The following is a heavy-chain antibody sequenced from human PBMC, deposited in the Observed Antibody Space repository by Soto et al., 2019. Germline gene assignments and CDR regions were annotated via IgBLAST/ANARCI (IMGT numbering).Heavy chain of an antibody. CDR2: ISSSGSTI. CDR1: GFTFSDYY. D-gene: IGHD6-19*01. CDR3: ARVVPGAGSFYFYY. Sequence: LRLACAASGFTFSDYYMSWVRQAPGKGLEWVSYISSSGSTIYYADSVQGRFTISRDNAENSLFLQMNSLRAADTAVSYCARVVPGAGSFYFYYWGQGTLVTVTS. V-gene: IGHV3-11*01. J-gene: IGHJ4*02.